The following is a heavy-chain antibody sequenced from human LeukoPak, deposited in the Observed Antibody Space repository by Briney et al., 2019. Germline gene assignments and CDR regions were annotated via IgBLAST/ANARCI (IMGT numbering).Heavy chain of an antibody. J-gene: IGHJ4*02. CDR3: ARDVAAAGTGYFDY. D-gene: IGHD6-13*01. Sequence: SETLSLTCTVSGGSISSYYWSWIRQPAGKGLEWIGRIYTSGSTNYNPSLKSRVTMSVDTSKNQFSLKLSSVTAADTAVYYCARDVAAAGTGYFDYWGQGTLVTVSS. CDR2: IYTSGST. V-gene: IGHV4-4*07. CDR1: GGSISSYY.